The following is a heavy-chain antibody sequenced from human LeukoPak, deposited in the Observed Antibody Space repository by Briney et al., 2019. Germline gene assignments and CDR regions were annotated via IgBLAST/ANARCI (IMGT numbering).Heavy chain of an antibody. CDR3: AKMGVGTLLTDIVVGPTADDYLDS. CDR2: VSPFSHET. V-gene: IGHV1-18*01. D-gene: IGHD2-21*01. Sequence: ASVKVSCKASGYTFTSYDINWVRQAPGQGLEWMGWVSPFSHETNYVEKIQGRVTMTTDRSANTPYMELRSLTSGDTAVYYCAKMGVGTLLTDIVVGPTADDYLDSWGQGTLVTVSS. J-gene: IGHJ4*02. CDR1: GYTFTSYD.